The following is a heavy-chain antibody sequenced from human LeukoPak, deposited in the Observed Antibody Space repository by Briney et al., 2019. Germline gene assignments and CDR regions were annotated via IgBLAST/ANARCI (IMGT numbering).Heavy chain of an antibody. CDR2: VYTSGST. CDR3: ARDPNSAL. V-gene: IGHV4-4*07. Sequence: LSLTXTVSGGSISSSYWSWIRQPAGKGLEWIGRVYTSGSTNYNYNPSLKSRLTMSLDTAKTQFSLKLSSVTAADTAVYYCARDPNSALWGQGTXVTXXS. D-gene: IGHD2-21*01. CDR1: GGSISSSY. J-gene: IGHJ1*01.